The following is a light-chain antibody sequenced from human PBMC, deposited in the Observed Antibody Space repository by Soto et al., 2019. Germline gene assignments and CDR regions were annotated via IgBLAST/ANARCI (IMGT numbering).Light chain of an antibody. V-gene: IGKV3-11*01. CDR3: QQRSTCPNP. Sequence: DIVLTQSPVTLSLSPGERATLTCRASQSINTYVAWYQQRPGQAPRLLISDASNRANGIPARFSGDGSGTDFPLPISSLEPKFFAFDYCQQRSTCPNPFGPGTRLDIK. CDR2: DAS. J-gene: IGKJ2*01. CDR1: QSINTY.